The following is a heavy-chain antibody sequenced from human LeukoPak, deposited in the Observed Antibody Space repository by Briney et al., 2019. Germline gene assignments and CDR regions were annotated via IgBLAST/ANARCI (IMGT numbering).Heavy chain of an antibody. Sequence: SETPSLTCTVSGGSISSYYWSWIRQPPGKGLEWIGYIYYSGSTNYNPSLKSRVTISVDTSKNQFSLKLSSVTAADTAVYYCARVSDSGSYHFDYWGQGTLVTVSS. CDR2: IYYSGST. CDR1: GGSISSYY. CDR3: ARVSDSGSYHFDY. J-gene: IGHJ4*02. V-gene: IGHV4-59*01. D-gene: IGHD1-26*01.